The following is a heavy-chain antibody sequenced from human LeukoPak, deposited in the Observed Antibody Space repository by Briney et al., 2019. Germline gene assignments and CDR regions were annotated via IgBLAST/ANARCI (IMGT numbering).Heavy chain of an antibody. CDR1: GYSITSYW. CDR2: IYPGDSDT. CDR3: ARHMIHCSGGSCLSAWFDP. Sequence: GESLKISCKGSGYSITSYWIGWVRQMPGKGLEWMGIIYPGDSDTRYSPSFQGQVTISADKSISTAYLQWSSLKASDTAMYYCARHMIHCSGGSCLSAWFDPWGQGTLVTVSS. D-gene: IGHD2-15*01. J-gene: IGHJ5*02. V-gene: IGHV5-51*01.